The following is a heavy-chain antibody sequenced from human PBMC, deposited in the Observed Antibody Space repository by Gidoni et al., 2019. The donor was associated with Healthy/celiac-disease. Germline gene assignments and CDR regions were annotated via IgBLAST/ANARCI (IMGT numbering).Heavy chain of an antibody. CDR1: GFTFSSYS. J-gene: IGHJ4*02. CDR2: ISSSSSYI. Sequence: EVQLVESGGDLVKPGGSLRLSCAASGFTFSSYSMNWVRQAPGKGLEWVSSISSSSSYIYYADSVKGRFTISRDNAKNSLYLQMNSLRAEDTAVYYCARDHAAEYYFDYWGQGTLVTVSS. CDR3: ARDHAAEYYFDY. D-gene: IGHD6-13*01. V-gene: IGHV3-21*01.